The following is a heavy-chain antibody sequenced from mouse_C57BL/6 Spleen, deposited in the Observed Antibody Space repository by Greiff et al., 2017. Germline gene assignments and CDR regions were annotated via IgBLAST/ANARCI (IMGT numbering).Heavy chain of an antibody. J-gene: IGHJ2*01. CDR3: TRTTVVEDY. V-gene: IGHV1-15*01. CDR2: IDPETGGT. D-gene: IGHD1-1*01. CDR1: GYTFTDYE. Sequence: VQLQESGAELVRPGASVTLSCKASGYTFTDYEMHWVKQTPVHGLEWIGAIDPETGGTAYNQKFKGKAILTADKSSSTAYMELRSLTSEDSAVYYCTRTTVVEDYWGQGTTLTVSS.